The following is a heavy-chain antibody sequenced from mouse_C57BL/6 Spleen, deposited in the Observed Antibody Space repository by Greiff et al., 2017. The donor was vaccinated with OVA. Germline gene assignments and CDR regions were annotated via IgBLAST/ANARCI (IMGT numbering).Heavy chain of an antibody. V-gene: IGHV1-26*01. J-gene: IGHJ2*01. Sequence: EVQLQQSGPELVKPGASVKISCKASGYTFTDYYMNWVKQSHGKSLEWIGDINPNNGGTSYNQKFKGKATLTVDKSSSTAYMELRSLTSEDSAVYYCARGYYGYVDDWGQGTTLTVSS. CDR3: ARGYYGYVDD. CDR1: GYTFTDYY. CDR2: INPNNGGT. D-gene: IGHD1-1*02.